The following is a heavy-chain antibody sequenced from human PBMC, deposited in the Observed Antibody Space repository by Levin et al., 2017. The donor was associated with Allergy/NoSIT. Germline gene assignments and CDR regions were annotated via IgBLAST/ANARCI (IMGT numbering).Heavy chain of an antibody. D-gene: IGHD1-26*01. CDR1: GYTFTGYY. CDR2: INPNSGGT. V-gene: IGHV1-2*02. J-gene: IGHJ4*02. Sequence: AASVKVSCKASGYTFTGYYIHWVRQAPGQGLEWMGWINPNSGGTNYAQKFQGRVTMTRDTSISTAYMELSRLGSDDTAVYYCTRGDAATPLRVVYWGQGTLVTVSS. CDR3: TRGDAATPLRVVY.